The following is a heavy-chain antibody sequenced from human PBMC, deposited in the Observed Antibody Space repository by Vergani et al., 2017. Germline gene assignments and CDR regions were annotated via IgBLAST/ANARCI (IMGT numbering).Heavy chain of an antibody. J-gene: IGHJ4*02. CDR3: ARESPGYCSGGSCYSGEGNFDY. D-gene: IGHD2-15*01. CDR2: ISSSGSTI. CDR1: GFTFSSYA. V-gene: IGHV3-48*04. Sequence: EVQLLESGGGLVQPGGSLRLSCAASGFTFSSYAMSWVRQAPGKGLEWVSYISSSGSTIYYADSVKGRFTISRDNAKNSLYLQMNSLRAEDTAVYYCARESPGYCSGGSCYSGEGNFDYWGQGTLVTVSS.